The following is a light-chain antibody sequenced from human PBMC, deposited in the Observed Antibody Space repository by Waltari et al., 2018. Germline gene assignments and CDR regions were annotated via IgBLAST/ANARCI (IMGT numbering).Light chain of an antibody. Sequence: EIVLTQSPGTLSLSPGESATLSCRASQSIASSSLAWHQQKPGQAPRLLIDDAYTRATGIPDRFRGSGSGTDFTLTISRLEPEDFAVYFCHQYGNSRVHTFGQGTKLEIK. J-gene: IGKJ2*01. V-gene: IGKV3-20*01. CDR1: QSIASSS. CDR3: HQYGNSRVHT. CDR2: DAY.